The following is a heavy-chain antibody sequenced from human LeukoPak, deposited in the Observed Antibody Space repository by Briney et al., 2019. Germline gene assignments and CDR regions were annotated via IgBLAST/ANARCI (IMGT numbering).Heavy chain of an antibody. CDR1: GFTFSDYY. CDR3: ARSDDYGDYAHAFDI. V-gene: IGHV3-11*01. J-gene: IGHJ3*02. CDR2: ISSSGSTI. Sequence: PGGSLRLSCAASGFTFSDYYMSWIRQAPGKGLEWVLYISSSGSTIYYADSVKGRFTISRDNAKNSLYLQMNSLRAEDTAVYYCARSDDYGDYAHAFDIWGQGTMVTVSS. D-gene: IGHD4-17*01.